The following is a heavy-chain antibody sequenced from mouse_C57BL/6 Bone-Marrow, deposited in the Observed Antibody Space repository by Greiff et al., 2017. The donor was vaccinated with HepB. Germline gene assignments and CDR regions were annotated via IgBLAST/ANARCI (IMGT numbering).Heavy chain of an antibody. V-gene: IGHV1-81*01. Sequence: QVQLKESGAELARPGASVKLSCKASGYTFTSYGISWVKQRTGQGLEWIGEIYPRSGNTYYNEKFKGKATLTADKSSSTAYMELRSLTSEDSAVYFCANYYGSDYAMDYWGQGTSVTVSS. J-gene: IGHJ4*01. CDR2: IYPRSGNT. CDR3: ANYYGSDYAMDY. CDR1: GYTFTSYG. D-gene: IGHD1-1*01.